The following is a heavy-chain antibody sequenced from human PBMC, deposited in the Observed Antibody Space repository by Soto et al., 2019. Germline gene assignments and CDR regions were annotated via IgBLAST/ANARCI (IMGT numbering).Heavy chain of an antibody. D-gene: IGHD2-15*01. CDR2: TNAGNGNT. J-gene: IGHJ5*01. V-gene: IGHV1-3*01. CDR3: AIYFCAHDGISCYRTVFDS. Sequence: QRLVWMGWTNAGNGNTKYSQKFQGRGTITADTSTSTAYMELSSLRSEDTAVYYCAIYFCAHDGISCYRTVFDSWVKGTPVTVTS.